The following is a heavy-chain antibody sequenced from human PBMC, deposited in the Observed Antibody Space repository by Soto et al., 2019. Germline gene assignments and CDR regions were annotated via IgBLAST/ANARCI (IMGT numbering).Heavy chain of an antibody. CDR3: ARDITVMSP. J-gene: IGHJ5*02. CDR1: GFTFSSYS. CDR2: IGGSTTTI. V-gene: IGHV3-48*02. Sequence: GGSLSLSCAASGFTFSSYSMNWVRQAPGKGLEWVSYIGGSTTTIYYADSVKGRFTVPRDNAKNSLYLHMNGLRDEDTAVYYCARDITVMSPWGMGTLVTVSS. D-gene: IGHD3-16*01.